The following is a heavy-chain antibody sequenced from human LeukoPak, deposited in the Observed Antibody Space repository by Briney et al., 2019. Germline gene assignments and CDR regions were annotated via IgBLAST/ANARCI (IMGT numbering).Heavy chain of an antibody. Sequence: SETLSLTCAVYGGSFSGYYWSWIRQPPGKGLEWIGEINHSGSTNYNPSLKSRVTISVDTSKNQFSLKLSSVTAADRAVYYCARPSRDYWGQGTLVTVSS. CDR1: GGSFSGYY. V-gene: IGHV4-34*01. J-gene: IGHJ4*02. CDR3: ARPSRDY. CDR2: INHSGST.